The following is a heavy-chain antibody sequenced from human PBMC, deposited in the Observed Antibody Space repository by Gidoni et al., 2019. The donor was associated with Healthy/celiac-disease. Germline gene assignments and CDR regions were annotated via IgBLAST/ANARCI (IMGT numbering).Heavy chain of an antibody. Sequence: QVQLVQSGAEGNKHGDSVKVSCQASGYTFTSYAIYWVRQAPGQRLEWMGWSNGGNGNTKYSQKFQGRVTITRDTSASTAYMELRSLRSEDTAVYYCARSDRALDYWGQGTLVTVSS. D-gene: IGHD2-15*01. V-gene: IGHV1-3*01. J-gene: IGHJ4*02. CDR1: GYTFTSYA. CDR3: ARSDRALDY. CDR2: SNGGNGNT.